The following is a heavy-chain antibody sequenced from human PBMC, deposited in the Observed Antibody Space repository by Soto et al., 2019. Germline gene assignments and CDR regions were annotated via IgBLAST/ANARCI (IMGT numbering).Heavy chain of an antibody. V-gene: IGHV1-8*03. CDR1: GYTFTSYY. CDR2: MIPNIGTA. J-gene: IGHJ6*02. Sequence: ASVKVSCKASGYTFTSYYMHWVRQAPGQGLEWMGGMIPNIGTASYAQKFQGRVTITTNNSISTAYMELSSLRSEDTAVYYCARYAYSYGAYYYYYGMDVWGQGTTVTVSS. D-gene: IGHD5-18*01. CDR3: ARYAYSYGAYYYYYGMDV.